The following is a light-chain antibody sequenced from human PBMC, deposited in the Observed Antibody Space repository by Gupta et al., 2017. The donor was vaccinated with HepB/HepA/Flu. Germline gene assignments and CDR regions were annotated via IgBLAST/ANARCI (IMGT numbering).Light chain of an antibody. CDR2: AAS. CDR3: QQTNNYPWT. J-gene: IGKJ1*01. Sequence: DIQMTQSPSSLSASIGDRVTIACRTSQNVYRYLDWYQQKPGDAPKLLIFAASTVQTGVSSIFSGSGSGTKFTLTISNLQPEDFATYSCQQTNNYPWTFGQGTKVEIK. V-gene: IGKV1-39*01. CDR1: QNVYRY.